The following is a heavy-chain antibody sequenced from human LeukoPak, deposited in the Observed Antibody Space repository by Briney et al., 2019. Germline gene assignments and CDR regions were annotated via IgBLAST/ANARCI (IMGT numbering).Heavy chain of an antibody. D-gene: IGHD6-19*01. J-gene: IGHJ4*02. Sequence: GGSLRLSCAASGFTFNSYAMTWVRQAPGKGLEWVSSISSSGGTAYYEDSVKGRFTISRDNSKNTLYLQMNSLRAEDTAVYYCARGLAGSAWYFDYWGQGTLVTVSS. V-gene: IGHV3-23*01. CDR1: GFTFNSYA. CDR3: ARGLAGSAWYFDY. CDR2: ISSSGGTA.